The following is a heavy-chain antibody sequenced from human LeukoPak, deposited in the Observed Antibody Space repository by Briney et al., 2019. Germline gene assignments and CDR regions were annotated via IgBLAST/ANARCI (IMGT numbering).Heavy chain of an antibody. CDR2: IYTSGST. D-gene: IGHD5-12*01. CDR3: ARDAGYSGYDYTPSFDY. CDR1: GGSISSYY. J-gene: IGHJ4*02. Sequence: SETLSLTCTVSGGSISSYYWSWIRQPAGKGLEWIGRIYTSGSTNYNPSLKSRVTMSVDTSKNQSSLKLSSVTAADTAVYYCARDAGYSGYDYTPSFDYWGQGTLVTVSS. V-gene: IGHV4-4*07.